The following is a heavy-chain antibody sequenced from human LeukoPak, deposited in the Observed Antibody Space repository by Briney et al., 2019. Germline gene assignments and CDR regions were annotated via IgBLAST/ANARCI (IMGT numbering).Heavy chain of an antibody. CDR1: GYTFTSYD. D-gene: IGHD6-19*01. CDR3: ARVARKAVAGLYFDY. CDR2: MNPNSGNT. Sequence: ASVKVSCTASGYTFTSYDINWVRQATGQGLEWMGWMNPNSGNTGYAQKFQGRVTITADESTSTAYMELSSLRSEDTAVYYCARVARKAVAGLYFDYWGQGTLVTVSS. J-gene: IGHJ4*02. V-gene: IGHV1-8*01.